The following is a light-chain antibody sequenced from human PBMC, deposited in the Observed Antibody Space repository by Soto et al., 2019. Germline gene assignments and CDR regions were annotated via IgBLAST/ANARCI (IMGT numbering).Light chain of an antibody. Sequence: EIVLTQSPATLSLSPGERATLSCRASQCVSSYLAWYQQKPGQAPRLLIYDASNRATGIPARFSGSGSGTDFTRTISSLEPEDYAVYYCQQRSNWPPLTFGGGTKVEIK. CDR2: DAS. CDR1: QCVSSY. J-gene: IGKJ4*01. CDR3: QQRSNWPPLT. V-gene: IGKV3-11*01.